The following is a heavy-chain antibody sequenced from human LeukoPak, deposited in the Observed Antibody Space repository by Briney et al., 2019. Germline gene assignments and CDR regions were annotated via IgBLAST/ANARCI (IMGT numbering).Heavy chain of an antibody. CDR2: INPNSGGT. D-gene: IGHD5-12*01. CDR3: ARGRLRLRGRFDY. V-gene: IGHV1-2*02. J-gene: IGHJ4*02. CDR1: GYTFTGYY. Sequence: ASVKVSCKASGYTFTGYYMHWVRQAPGQGLEWMGWINPNSGGTNYAQKFQGRVTMTRDTSISTAYMELSRLRSDDTAVYYCARGRLRLRGRFDYWGQGTLVTVSA.